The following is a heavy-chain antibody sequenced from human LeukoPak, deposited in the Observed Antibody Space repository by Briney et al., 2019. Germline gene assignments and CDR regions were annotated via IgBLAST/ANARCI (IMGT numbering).Heavy chain of an antibody. Sequence: GGSLRLSCAASGLTFSSYSMSWVRQAPGKGLFWVSGISASGSGTYYADSVKGRFTISRDNSKNTLYLQMNSLRAEDTAVYYCAKGLAVAGHFDYWGQGTLVTVSS. V-gene: IGHV3-23*01. CDR1: GLTFSSYS. CDR3: AKGLAVAGHFDY. J-gene: IGHJ4*02. CDR2: ISASGSGT. D-gene: IGHD6-19*01.